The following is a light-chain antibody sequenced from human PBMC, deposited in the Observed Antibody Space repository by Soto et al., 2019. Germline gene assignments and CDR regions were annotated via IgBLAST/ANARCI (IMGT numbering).Light chain of an antibody. J-gene: IGLJ1*01. V-gene: IGLV2-14*01. Sequence: QFVLSHPAAVSGSPGQTLTISCTGTSSDLGSYNYVSWYQQHPGKAPTLMIYEVSNRPSGASNRLSIYKSGNTASLTISGLQGEEEAYYYCLSYTNTNPHCVFGNGTKFTVL. CDR3: LSYTNTNPHCV. CDR1: SSDLGSYNY. CDR2: EVS.